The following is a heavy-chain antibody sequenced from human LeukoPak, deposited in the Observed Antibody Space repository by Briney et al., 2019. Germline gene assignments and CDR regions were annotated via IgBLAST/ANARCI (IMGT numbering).Heavy chain of an antibody. CDR1: GGSISSYY. J-gene: IGHJ4*02. Sequence: PSETLSLICTVSGGSISSYYWSCLRQPAGKGLEWIGRIYTSGSTHYNPSLKSRVTMSADTSNNQCSLKLSSVTAADTAVYYCARGGGSYYFGSWGQGTLVTVSS. V-gene: IGHV4-4*07. CDR2: IYTSGST. D-gene: IGHD1-26*01. CDR3: ARGGGSYYFGS.